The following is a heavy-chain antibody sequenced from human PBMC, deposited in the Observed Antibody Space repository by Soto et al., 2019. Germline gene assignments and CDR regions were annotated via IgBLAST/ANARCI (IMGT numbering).Heavy chain of an antibody. CDR2: IYYNGNT. V-gene: IGHV4-31*03. J-gene: IGHJ5*01. Sequence: PSETLSLTCTVSGGSISSGGYYWSWIRQHPGRGLEWIGYIYYNGNTYYNPSLKSRVTVSVDTSKNQFSLKVRSVTAADTAVYSCARCSVVGSPVPWLDSWDQGTLVTVST. CDR1: GGSISSGGYY. CDR3: ARCSVVGSPVPWLDS. D-gene: IGHD3-10*01.